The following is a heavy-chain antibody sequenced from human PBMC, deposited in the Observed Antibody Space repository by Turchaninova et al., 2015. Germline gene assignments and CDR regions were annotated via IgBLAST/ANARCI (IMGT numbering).Heavy chain of an antibody. CDR2: IYWDDDK. CDR1: GFSFSTTGVG. Sequence: QITLKESGPTLVNPTQTLTLTCTFSGFSFSTTGVGVGWIRQPPGKALEWLALIYWDDDKRYRPSLKSRLNITKDTSKNQVVLTMTNMDPVDTATYYCTHRRQKGDSYGYWGQGVLVTVSS. J-gene: IGHJ4*02. CDR3: THRRQKGDSYGY. V-gene: IGHV2-5*02. D-gene: IGHD5-18*01.